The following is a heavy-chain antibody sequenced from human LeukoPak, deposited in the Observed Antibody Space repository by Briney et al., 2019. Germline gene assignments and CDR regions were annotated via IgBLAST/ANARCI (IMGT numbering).Heavy chain of an antibody. V-gene: IGHV1-18*01. CDR1: GYTFTSYG. D-gene: IGHD2-2*01. CDR3: ARLADCSSSSCRSFDY. J-gene: IGHJ4*02. CDR2: ISAYNGFT. Sequence: ASVKVSCKASGYTFTSYGISWVRQAPGQGLEWMGWISAYNGFTNYAQKFQGRVTMTRDTSISTAYMELSRLRSDDTAVYYCARLADCSSSSCRSFDYWGQGTLVTVSS.